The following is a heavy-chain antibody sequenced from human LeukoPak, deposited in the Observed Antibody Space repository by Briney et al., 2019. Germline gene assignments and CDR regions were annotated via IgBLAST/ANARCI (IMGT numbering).Heavy chain of an antibody. D-gene: IGHD6-19*01. CDR2: LYSGGST. CDR3: ASTAVAGADHYWYFDL. CDR1: GFTVSSHY. J-gene: IGHJ2*01. V-gene: IGHV3-53*01. Sequence: GGSLRLSCAASGFTVSSHYMSWVRQAPGKGLEWVSVLYSGGSTYYADSVKGRFTISRDNSKNTVYLQMNSLRAEDTAVYYCASTAVAGADHYWYFDLWGRGTLVTVSS.